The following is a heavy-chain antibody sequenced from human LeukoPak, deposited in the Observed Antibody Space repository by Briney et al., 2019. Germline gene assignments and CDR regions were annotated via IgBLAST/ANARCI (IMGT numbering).Heavy chain of an antibody. D-gene: IGHD3-10*01. CDR2: INHSGST. CDR3: ARGRYTYYYGSGTPTSDNY. J-gene: IGHJ4*02. V-gene: IGHV4-34*01. Sequence: SETLSLTCAVYGGSFSGYYWSWIRQPPGKGLEWIGEINHSGSTNYNPSPKSRVTISVDTSKNQFSLKLSSVTAADTAVYYCARGRYTYYYGSGTPTSDNYWGQGTLVTVSS. CDR1: GGSFSGYY.